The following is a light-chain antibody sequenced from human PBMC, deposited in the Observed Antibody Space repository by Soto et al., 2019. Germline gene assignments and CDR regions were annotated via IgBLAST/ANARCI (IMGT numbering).Light chain of an antibody. Sequence: EIVLTQSPGTLSLSPGESATLSCRASESVGSNYLAWFQHEPGQAPRLVIDDASNRATGVPDRFSGSGSGTYFTLTVTRLEPEDSAVYYCQQYGESPLTFGGGTKVEIK. CDR1: ESVGSNY. CDR2: DAS. V-gene: IGKV3-20*01. CDR3: QQYGESPLT. J-gene: IGKJ4*01.